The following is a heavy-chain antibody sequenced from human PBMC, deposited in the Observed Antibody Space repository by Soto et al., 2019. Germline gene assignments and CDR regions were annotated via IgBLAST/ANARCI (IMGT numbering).Heavy chain of an antibody. V-gene: IGHV1-2*02. J-gene: IGHJ6*02. CDR1: GYTFIDYY. CDR3: ARDYFDRSGLYGMDL. CDR2: INPDTDDT. Sequence: QLLQSGAEVRKPGASVKVSCKASGYTFIDYYMHWVRKAPGQGLEGMGWINPDTDDTHYAQKFQGRLIMTMCTSIKTVYMELSRLASHDTAVYYCARDYFDRSGLYGMDLWGQGTAVTVSS. D-gene: IGHD3-22*01.